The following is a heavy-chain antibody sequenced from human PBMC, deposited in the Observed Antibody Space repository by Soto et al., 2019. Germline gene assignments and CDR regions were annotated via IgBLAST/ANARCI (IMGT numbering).Heavy chain of an antibody. J-gene: IGHJ6*02. CDR3: AREGGYGDLTYYYYGMDV. D-gene: IGHD4-17*01. Sequence: QVQLVESGGGVVQPGRSLRLSCAASGFTFSSYGMHWVRQAPGKGLEWVAVIWDDGSNKYDADAVKGRFTISKANSKNTLYLQMNSLRAEDTAVYYCAREGGYGDLTYYYYGMDVWGQGTTVTVSS. CDR2: IWDDGSNK. CDR1: GFTFSSYG. V-gene: IGHV3-33*01.